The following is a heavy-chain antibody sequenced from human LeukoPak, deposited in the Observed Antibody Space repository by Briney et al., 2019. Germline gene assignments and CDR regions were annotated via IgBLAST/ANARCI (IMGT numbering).Heavy chain of an antibody. CDR1: GFTFSDYA. D-gene: IGHD6-13*01. J-gene: IGHJ4*02. CDR2: LSGPSLMT. CDR3: ARMYSSWYADY. V-gene: IGHV3-23*01. Sequence: GGSLRLSCAAYGFTFSDYAMSWVRQAPGKGLEWVSVLSGPSLMTYYADSVKGRFTISRDNAKNTLYLQMNSLRAEDTAVYYCARMYSSWYADYWGQGTLVTVSS.